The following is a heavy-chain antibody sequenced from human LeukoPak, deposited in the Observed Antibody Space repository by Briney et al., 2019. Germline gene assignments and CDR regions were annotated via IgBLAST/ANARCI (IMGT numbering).Heavy chain of an antibody. Sequence: SETLSLTCAVYGGSFSGYYWSWLRQPPGKGLEWIGEINHSESTNDNPSRKSRVTKYLDMSKNQFSVKLSSVAAADTAVYYCGRRPLIVVVNWFDPWGQGALVTVSS. V-gene: IGHV4-34*01. CDR2: INHSEST. CDR3: GRRPLIVVVNWFDP. D-gene: IGHD3-22*01. CDR1: GGSFSGYY. J-gene: IGHJ5*02.